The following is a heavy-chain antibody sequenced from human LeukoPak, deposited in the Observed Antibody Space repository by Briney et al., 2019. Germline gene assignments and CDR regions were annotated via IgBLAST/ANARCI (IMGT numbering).Heavy chain of an antibody. Sequence: ETGGSLRLSCAASGFTVSSNYMSWVRQAPGKGLEWVSVIYSGGSTYYADSVKGRFTISRDNSKNTLYLQMSSLRVEDTAVYYCARVGGSGYYYVGYWGREPWSPSPQ. CDR2: IYSGGST. D-gene: IGHD3-22*01. CDR1: GFTVSSNY. V-gene: IGHV3-53*01. CDR3: ARVGGSGYYYVGY. J-gene: IGHJ4*02.